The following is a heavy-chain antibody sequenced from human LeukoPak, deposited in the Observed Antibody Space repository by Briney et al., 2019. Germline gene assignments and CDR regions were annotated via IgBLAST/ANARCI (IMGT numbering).Heavy chain of an antibody. CDR2: IYDSGST. CDR1: GGSISSYY. CDR3: ARYDSRGDYYFDY. J-gene: IGHJ4*02. V-gene: IGHV4-59*01. Sequence: PSETLSLTCTVSGGSISSYYWSWLRQTPGKGLEYIGYIYDSGSTNYSPSLKSRVTISVDTSKNQFSLQLSSVTAADTAVYYCARYDSRGDYYFDYWGQGTLVTVSS. D-gene: IGHD3-22*01.